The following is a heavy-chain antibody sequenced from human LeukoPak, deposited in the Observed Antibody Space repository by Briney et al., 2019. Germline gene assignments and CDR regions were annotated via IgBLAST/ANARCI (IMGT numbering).Heavy chain of an antibody. Sequence: GESLKISCKGSGYNFANHWIGWVRQMPGKGLEWMAIIYPGDSDTTYSPSFQGHVTISADKSISTAYLQWSSLKASDTAMYYCARPRTNYYDSGSYENWGQGTLVTVSS. CDR1: GYNFANHW. D-gene: IGHD3-10*01. CDR3: ARPRTNYYDSGSYEN. CDR2: IYPGDSDT. V-gene: IGHV5-51*01. J-gene: IGHJ4*02.